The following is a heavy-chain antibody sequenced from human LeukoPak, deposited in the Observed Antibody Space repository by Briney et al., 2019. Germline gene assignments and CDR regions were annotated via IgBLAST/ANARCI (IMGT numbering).Heavy chain of an antibody. Sequence: GPPRLSCAASGFTFSSYAMSWVRQAPGKGLEWVSAISGSGGSTYYADSVKGRFTISRDNSKNTLYLQMNSLRAEDTAVYYCAKDLTMIVVASPDDAFDIWGQGTMVTVSS. CDR1: GFTFSSYA. J-gene: IGHJ3*02. D-gene: IGHD3-22*01. CDR3: AKDLTMIVVASPDDAFDI. V-gene: IGHV3-23*01. CDR2: ISGSGGST.